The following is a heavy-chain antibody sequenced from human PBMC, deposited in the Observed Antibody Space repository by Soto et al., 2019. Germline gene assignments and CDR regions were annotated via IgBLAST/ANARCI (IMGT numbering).Heavy chain of an antibody. CDR1: GFTFSSYS. V-gene: IGHV3-21*01. CDR2: ISSSSSYI. Sequence: PGGSLRLSCAASGFTFSSYSMNWVRQAPGKGLEWVSSISSSSSYIYYADSVKGRFTISRDNAKNSLYLQMNSLRAEDTAVYYCARDGLRYNWNDTPSWFDPWGQGTLVTVSS. J-gene: IGHJ5*02. CDR3: ARDGLRYNWNDTPSWFDP. D-gene: IGHD1-20*01.